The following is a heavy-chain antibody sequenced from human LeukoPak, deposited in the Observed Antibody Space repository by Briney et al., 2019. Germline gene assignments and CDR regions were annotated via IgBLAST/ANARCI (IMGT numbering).Heavy chain of an antibody. J-gene: IGHJ4*02. D-gene: IGHD3-22*01. CDR2: INPNSGGT. Sequence: ASVKVSCKASGYTFTGYYMHWVRQAPGQGLEWMGRINPNSGGTNYAQKFEGRVTMTRDTSISTAYMERSRLSSDDTAVYYCARAQYDSSGYPNVDYWGQGTLVTVSS. CDR3: ARAQYDSSGYPNVDY. CDR1: GYTFTGYY. V-gene: IGHV1-2*06.